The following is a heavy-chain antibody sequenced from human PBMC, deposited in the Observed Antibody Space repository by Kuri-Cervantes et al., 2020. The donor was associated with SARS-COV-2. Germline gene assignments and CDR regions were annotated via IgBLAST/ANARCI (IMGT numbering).Heavy chain of an antibody. CDR1: GYTFSEYY. D-gene: IGHD4-23*01. CDR3: ASLGDSNEGPDYGGNSERDY. Sequence: ASVKVSCKASGYTFSEYYIHWVRQAPGQGLEWMGWINPKTSGTKFAQRFQGRVTMARDTSINTVYMELSRLRSDDTAVYYCASLGDSNEGPDYGGNSERDYWGQGTLVTVSS. CDR2: INPKTSGT. V-gene: IGHV1-2*02. J-gene: IGHJ4*02.